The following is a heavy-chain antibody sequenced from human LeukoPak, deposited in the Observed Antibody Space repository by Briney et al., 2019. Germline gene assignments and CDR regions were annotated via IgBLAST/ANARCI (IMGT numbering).Heavy chain of an antibody. Sequence: ASVKVSFKASGYTFSNFVITWVRQAPGQGLEWMGWISVYNGNAIYAQNLQGRVTMTTDTSTSTGYLELSSLKSDDTAIYYCARSGPQDWALDHWGRGTLVTVSP. V-gene: IGHV1-18*01. J-gene: IGHJ4*02. D-gene: IGHD1-14*01. CDR2: ISVYNGNA. CDR1: GYTFSNFV. CDR3: ARSGPQDWALDH.